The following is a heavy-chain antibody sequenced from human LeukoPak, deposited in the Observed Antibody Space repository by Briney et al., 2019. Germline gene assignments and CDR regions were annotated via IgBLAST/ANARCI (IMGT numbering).Heavy chain of an antibody. CDR1: GYTFTGYY. V-gene: IGHV1-2*02. J-gene: IGHJ4*02. CDR3: ARRYCSSTSCYYFDY. CDR2: INPNSGGT. D-gene: IGHD2-2*01. Sequence: ASVKVSCKASGYTFTGYYIHWVRQAPGQGLEWMGWINPNSGGTNYAQRFQGRVTMTRDTSITTAYMELSRLKSDDTAVYYCARRYCSSTSCYYFDYWGQGTLVTVSS.